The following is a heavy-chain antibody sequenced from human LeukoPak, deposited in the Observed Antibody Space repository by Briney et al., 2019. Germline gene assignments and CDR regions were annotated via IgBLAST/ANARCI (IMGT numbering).Heavy chain of an antibody. J-gene: IGHJ5*02. D-gene: IGHD3-10*01. CDR3: ARFLYYYGSGSSPYNWFDP. Sequence: ASVKLSCKASGYTFTGYYMHWVRQAPGQGLEWMGWINPNSGGTNYAQKFQGRVTMNRDTSISTAYMELSRLRSDDTAVYYCARFLYYYGSGSSPYNWFDPWGQGTLVTVSS. V-gene: IGHV1-2*02. CDR1: GYTFTGYY. CDR2: INPNSGGT.